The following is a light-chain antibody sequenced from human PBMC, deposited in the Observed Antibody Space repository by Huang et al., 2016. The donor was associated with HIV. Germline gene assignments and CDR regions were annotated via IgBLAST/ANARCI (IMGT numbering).Light chain of an antibody. J-gene: IGKJ4*01. V-gene: IGKV3-15*01. CDR2: GSS. CDR1: RSVSTN. Sequence: EILMTQSPATLSVSPGKRVTLSCRANRSVSTNLAWYQQRPGQAPRLLIYGSSTRAHGIPARFSGSGSGTDFSLTISSLQSEDFAVYYCHQYNNWLLSFGGGTRVDI. CDR3: HQYNNWLLS.